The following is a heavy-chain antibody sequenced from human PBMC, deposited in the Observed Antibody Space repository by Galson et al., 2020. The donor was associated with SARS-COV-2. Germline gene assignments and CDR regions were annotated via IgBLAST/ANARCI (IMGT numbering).Heavy chain of an antibody. CDR1: GYTFTSYG. CDR3: ARGLLWFGELSGLDY. Sequence: ASVKVSCKASGYTFTSYGISWVRQAPGQGLEWMGWISAHNGNTHYAQKLQGRVTMTTDTSTSTAYMELRSLRSDDTAVYYCARGLLWFGELSGLDYWGQGTLVTVSS. CDR2: ISAHNGNT. D-gene: IGHD3-10*01. J-gene: IGHJ4*02. V-gene: IGHV1-18*01.